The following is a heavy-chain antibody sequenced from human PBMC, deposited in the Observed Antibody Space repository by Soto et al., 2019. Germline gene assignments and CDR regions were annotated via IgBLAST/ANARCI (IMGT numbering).Heavy chain of an antibody. CDR1: GGTFNKYS. V-gene: IGHV1-69*12. CDR2: IIPIFGPA. J-gene: IGHJ4*02. Sequence: QVQLVQSGAEVKKPGSSVKVSCKASGGTFNKYSINWVRQAPGQGLEWMGGIIPIFGPANYAQKFQGRVTITEDQSTSTAYMEVSSLKSEDTAMYYCATALRMTYYSDYWGQGTRVTVSS. CDR3: ATALRMTYYSDY.